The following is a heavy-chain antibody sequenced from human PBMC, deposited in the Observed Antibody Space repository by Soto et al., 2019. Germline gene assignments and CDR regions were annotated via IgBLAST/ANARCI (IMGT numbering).Heavy chain of an antibody. CDR3: ARGFEGYSSSWYSPPTDY. CDR2: ISAYNGNR. D-gene: IGHD6-13*01. V-gene: IGHV1-18*01. CDR1: GYTLSNHG. J-gene: IGHJ4*02. Sequence: APVKVSCNASGYTLSNHGISWVRQAPGQGPEWMGWISAYNGNRNYAQKFEGRVTITADKSPSTDYMELSSLRYEDTAVYYCARGFEGYSSSWYSPPTDYRGQGTLVTVS.